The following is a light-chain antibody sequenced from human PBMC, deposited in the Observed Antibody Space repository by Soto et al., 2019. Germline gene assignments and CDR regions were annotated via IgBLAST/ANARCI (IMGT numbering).Light chain of an antibody. V-gene: IGKV3-20*01. CDR2: GAS. J-gene: IGKJ2*01. Sequence: EIVLTQSPGTLSLSPGERATLSCRASQSVISAYLAWYQQKPGQAPRLLIFGASNRATGIPDRFSGSGSGTELTLTISSLEPEDFAVYYCQQYGRSPYTFGQGTKLEIK. CDR1: QSVISAY. CDR3: QQYGRSPYT.